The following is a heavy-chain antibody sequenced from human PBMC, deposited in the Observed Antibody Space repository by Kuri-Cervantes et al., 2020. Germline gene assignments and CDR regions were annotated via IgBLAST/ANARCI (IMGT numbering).Heavy chain of an antibody. CDR2: IYHSGST. D-gene: IGHD6-13*01. V-gene: IGHV4-38-2*01. CDR1: GYSISSGYY. Sequence: SETLSLTCAVSGYSISSGYYWGWIRQPPGKGLEWIGSIYHSGSTYYNPSLKSRVTISVDTSKNQFSLKLSSVTAADTAVYYCARGLSVAAGKDGWFDPWGQGTLVTVSS. CDR3: ARGLSVAAGKDGWFDP. J-gene: IGHJ5*02.